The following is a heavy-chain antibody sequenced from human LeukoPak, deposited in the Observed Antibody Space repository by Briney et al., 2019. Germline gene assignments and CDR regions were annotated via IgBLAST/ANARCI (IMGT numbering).Heavy chain of an antibody. CDR3: ARHGSGGSYGY. CDR2: IHYSGST. V-gene: IGHV4-59*08. D-gene: IGHD1-26*01. Sequence: SETLSLTCSVSGGSISSYYWSWIRQPPGKGLEWIGYIHYSGSTSYNPSLKSRVTISVDTSKNQFSLKLSSVTAADTAVYYCARHGSGGSYGYWGQGTLVTVSS. CDR1: GGSISSYY. J-gene: IGHJ4*02.